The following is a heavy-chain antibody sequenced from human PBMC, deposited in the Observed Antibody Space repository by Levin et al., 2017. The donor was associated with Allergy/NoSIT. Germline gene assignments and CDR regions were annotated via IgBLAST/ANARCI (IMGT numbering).Heavy chain of an antibody. CDR3: AREYIAARPYGMDV. Sequence: WASVKVSCKASGYTFTGYYMHWVRQAPGQGLEWMGWINPNSGGTNYAQKFQGRVTMTRDTSISTAYMELSRLRSDDTAVYYCAREYIAARPYGMDVWGQGTTVTVSS. V-gene: IGHV1-2*02. J-gene: IGHJ6*02. CDR1: GYTFTGYY. D-gene: IGHD6-6*01. CDR2: INPNSGGT.